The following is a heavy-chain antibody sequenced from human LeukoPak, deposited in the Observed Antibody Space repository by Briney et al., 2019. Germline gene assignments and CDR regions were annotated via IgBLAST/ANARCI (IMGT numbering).Heavy chain of an antibody. CDR1: GFTFSSYT. D-gene: IGHD3-9*01. CDR2: ISRSSSYI. Sequence: GGSLRLSCAASGFTFSSYTMNWVRQAPGKGLEWVSSISRSSSYIYYTDSVKGRFTISRDNAKNSLYLQMNSLRAEDTAVYYCARTPYDILTGYSGFFDYWGQGTLVTVSS. V-gene: IGHV3-21*01. J-gene: IGHJ4*02. CDR3: ARTPYDILTGYSGFFDY.